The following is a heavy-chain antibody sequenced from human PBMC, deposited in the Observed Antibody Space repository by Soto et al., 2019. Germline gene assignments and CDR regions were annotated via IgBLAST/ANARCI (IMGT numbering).Heavy chain of an antibody. J-gene: IGHJ6*02. Sequence: ASVKVSCKASGGTFTTYTISWVRQAPGQGLEWMGRIIPIVGIGNYAQKFQGRVTITADKSTSTAYMELSSLRSEDTAEYYCARDQAYDGFYYYYALDVWGQGTTVTVSS. D-gene: IGHD5-12*01. CDR1: GGTFTTYT. V-gene: IGHV1-69*04. CDR2: IIPIVGIG. CDR3: ARDQAYDGFYYYYALDV.